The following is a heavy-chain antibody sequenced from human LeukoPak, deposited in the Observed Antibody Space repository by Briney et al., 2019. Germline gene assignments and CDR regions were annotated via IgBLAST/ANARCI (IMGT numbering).Heavy chain of an antibody. CDR1: GFTFSSYA. D-gene: IGHD1-26*01. Sequence: GRSLRLSCAASGFTFSSYAMHWVRQAPGKGLEWVAVISYDGSNKYYADSVKGRFTVSRDNSKNTLYLQMNSLRAEDTAVYYCARDALSGSYLDYWGQGSQVTHSS. CDR2: ISYDGSNK. J-gene: IGHJ4*02. V-gene: IGHV3-30-3*01. CDR3: ARDALSGSYLDY.